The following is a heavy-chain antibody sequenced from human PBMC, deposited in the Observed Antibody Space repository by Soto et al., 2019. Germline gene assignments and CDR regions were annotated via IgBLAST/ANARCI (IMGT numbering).Heavy chain of an antibody. CDR2: ISGSGGST. D-gene: IGHD2-15*01. J-gene: IGHJ4*02. Sequence: GWSLRLSCASSVFTFSSYAMRWVRQAPGKGLEWVSAISGSGGSTYYADSVKGRFTISRDNSKNTLYLQMNSLRAEDTAVYYCAKDTGLLRFDYWGQGTLVTVSS. CDR1: VFTFSSYA. CDR3: AKDTGLLRFDY. V-gene: IGHV3-23*01.